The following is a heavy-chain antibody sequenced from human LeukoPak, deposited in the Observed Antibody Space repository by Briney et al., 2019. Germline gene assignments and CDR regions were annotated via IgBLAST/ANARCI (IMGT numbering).Heavy chain of an antibody. CDR1: GFSFTNYD. V-gene: IGHV3-13*01. J-gene: IGHJ6*03. CDR2: IGTAGDT. D-gene: IGHD4-17*01. CDR3: VRGSTVTYNMDV. Sequence: TGGSLRLSCAASGFSFTNYDMHWVRQPTGKGLEWVATIGTAGDTYYAGSVKGRFTISRENGKSSLYLQISRLRAGDTAVYYCVRGSTVTYNMDVWGQGTTVIVSS.